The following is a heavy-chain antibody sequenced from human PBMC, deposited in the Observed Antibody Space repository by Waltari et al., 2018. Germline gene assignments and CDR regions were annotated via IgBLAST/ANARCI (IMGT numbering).Heavy chain of an antibody. J-gene: IGHJ4*02. CDR2: IWYDGSNK. Sequence: QVQLVDSGGGVVPPGRSLRLPCSGSGFTFSSYGMHWVRQAPGKGLEWVAVIWYDGSNKYYADSVKGRFTISRDNSKNTLYLQMNSLRAEDTAVYYCASGLGYMDYWGQGTLVTVSS. V-gene: IGHV3-33*01. CDR1: GFTFSSYG. CDR3: ASGLGYMDY. D-gene: IGHD1-1*01.